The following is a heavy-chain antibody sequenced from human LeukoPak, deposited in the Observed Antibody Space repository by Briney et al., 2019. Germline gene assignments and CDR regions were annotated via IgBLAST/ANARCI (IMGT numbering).Heavy chain of an antibody. CDR3: AREGEDGYNLDY. J-gene: IGHJ4*02. V-gene: IGHV3-64*01. CDR2: VSSNGGST. CDR1: GFTFSSYA. Sequence: GGSLRLSCAASGFTFSSYAMHWVRQAPGKGLEYVSAVSSNGGSTYYANSVKGRFTVSRDNSKNTLYLQMGSLRAEDMAVYYCAREGEDGYNLDYWGQGTLVTVSS. D-gene: IGHD5-24*01.